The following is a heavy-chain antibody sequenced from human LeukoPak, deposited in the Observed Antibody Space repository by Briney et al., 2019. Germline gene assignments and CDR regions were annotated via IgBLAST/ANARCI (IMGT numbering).Heavy chain of an antibody. D-gene: IGHD3-9*01. V-gene: IGHV3-23*01. CDR2: ISGSGGST. CDR1: GFTFSSHA. J-gene: IGHJ5*02. Sequence: PGGSLRLSCAASGFTFSSHAMSWVRQAPGKGLEWVSAISGSGGSTYYADSVRGRFTISRDNSKNTLYLQMNSLRAEDTAVYYCAKDKRYRGANWFDPWGQGTLVTVSS. CDR3: AKDKRYRGANWFDP.